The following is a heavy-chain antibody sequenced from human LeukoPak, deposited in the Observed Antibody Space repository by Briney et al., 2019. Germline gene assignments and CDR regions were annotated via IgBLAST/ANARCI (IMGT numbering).Heavy chain of an antibody. J-gene: IGHJ4*02. CDR3: VRDFGTRRNIGGY. CDR2: INPYSGDT. CDR1: GYTFTDFY. V-gene: IGHV1-2*02. Sequence: ASVKVSCKSSGYTFTDFYMHWVRQAPGQGLEWVGWINPYSGDTNFAQKFQGRVSMTRDTSISTAYMDLSRLRSDDTAMYYCVRDFGTRRNIGGYWGQGSLVIVSS. D-gene: IGHD1-26*01.